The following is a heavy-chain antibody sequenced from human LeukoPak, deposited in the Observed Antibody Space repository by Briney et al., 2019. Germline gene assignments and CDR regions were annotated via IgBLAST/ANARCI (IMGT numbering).Heavy chain of an antibody. J-gene: IGHJ1*01. D-gene: IGHD3-22*01. Sequence: SETLSLTCAVYGGSFSGYYWSWIRQPPGKGLEWIGEINRSGSTNYNPSLESRVTISVDTSKNQFSLKLSSVTAADTAVYYCARGAYYDSSGYYYARPSFQHWGQGTLVTVSS. CDR1: GGSFSGYY. CDR3: ARGAYYDSSGYYYARPSFQH. CDR2: INRSGST. V-gene: IGHV4-34*01.